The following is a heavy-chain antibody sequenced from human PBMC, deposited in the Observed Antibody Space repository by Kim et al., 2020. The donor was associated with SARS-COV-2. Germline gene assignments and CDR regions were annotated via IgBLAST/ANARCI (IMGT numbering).Heavy chain of an antibody. CDR3: ASGVIRLGGACYFDY. Sequence: SETLSLTCTVSGGSISSYYWSWIRQPPGKGLEWIGYIYYSGSTNYNPSLKSRVTISVDTSKNQFSLKLSSVTAADTAVYYCASGVIRLGGACYFDYWGQGTLVTVSS. V-gene: IGHV4-59*01. J-gene: IGHJ4*02. CDR1: GGSISSYY. CDR2: IYYSGST. D-gene: IGHD3-16*01.